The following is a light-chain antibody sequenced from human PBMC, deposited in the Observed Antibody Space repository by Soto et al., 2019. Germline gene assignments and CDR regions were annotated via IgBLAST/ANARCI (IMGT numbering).Light chain of an antibody. CDR3: SSYTAFTTYV. J-gene: IGLJ1*01. CDR2: DVG. Sequence: QAVVTQPASVSGSPGQSITISCTGTNSDVGAYSYVSWYQQYPGKAPKLLIYDVGARPSGISDRFSGSKSGNTASLTISGLQAEDEADYYCSSYTAFTTYVFGSGTQLTVL. CDR1: NSDVGAYSY. V-gene: IGLV2-14*03.